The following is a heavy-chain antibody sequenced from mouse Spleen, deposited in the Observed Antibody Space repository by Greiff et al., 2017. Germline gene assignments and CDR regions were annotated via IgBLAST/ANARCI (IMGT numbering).Heavy chain of an antibody. CDR3: AKNDGYDGRVYFDY. V-gene: IGHV2-5*01. CDR1: GFSLTSYG. Sequence: VMLVESGPGLVQPSQSLSITCTVSGFSLTSYGVHWVRQSPGKGLEWLGVIWRGGSTDYNAAFMSRLSITKDNSKSQVFFKMNSLQADDTAIYYCAKNDGYDGRVYFDYWGQGTTLTVSS. D-gene: IGHD2-2*01. J-gene: IGHJ2*01. CDR2: IWRGGST.